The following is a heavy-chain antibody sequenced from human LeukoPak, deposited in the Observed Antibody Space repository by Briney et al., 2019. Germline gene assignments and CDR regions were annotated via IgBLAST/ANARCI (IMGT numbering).Heavy chain of an antibody. CDR2: ISGSGGST. D-gene: IGHD2-15*01. CDR1: GFTCSRYT. Sequence: SLRLSCAASGFTCSRYTMSWVRQAPGKGLEWVSAISGSGGSTYYADSVKGRFTISRDNSKTTLYLQMNGLRAEDTAVYYCAKEEEKGVVLEHNHDYWGQGTLVTVAS. J-gene: IGHJ4*02. CDR3: AKEEEKGVVLEHNHDY. V-gene: IGHV3-23*01.